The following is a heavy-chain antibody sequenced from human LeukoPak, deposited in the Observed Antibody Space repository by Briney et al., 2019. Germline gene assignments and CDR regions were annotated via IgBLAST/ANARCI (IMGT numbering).Heavy chain of an antibody. CDR3: ARGRTDSSPGEGWFDP. Sequence: PSETLSLTCAVYGGSFSGYYWSWIRQPPGKGLEWIGEINHSGSTNYNPSLKSRVTISVDTSKNQFSLKLSSVTAADTAVYYCARGRTDSSPGEGWFDPWGQGTLVTVSS. J-gene: IGHJ5*02. V-gene: IGHV4-34*01. D-gene: IGHD6-6*01. CDR1: GGSFSGYY. CDR2: INHSGST.